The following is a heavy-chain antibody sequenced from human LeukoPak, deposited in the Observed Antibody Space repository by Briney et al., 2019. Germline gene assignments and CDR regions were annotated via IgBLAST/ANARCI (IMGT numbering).Heavy chain of an antibody. CDR2: IIPIFGTA. Sequence: ASVKVSCKASGGTFSSYAISWVRQAPGQGLEWMGGIIPIFGTANYAQKFQGRAAITADESTSTAYMELSSLRSEDTAVYYCASRWRQLLGPYDYWGQGTLVTVSS. CDR1: GGTFSSYA. J-gene: IGHJ4*02. CDR3: ASRWRQLLGPYDY. D-gene: IGHD2-21*02. V-gene: IGHV1-69*13.